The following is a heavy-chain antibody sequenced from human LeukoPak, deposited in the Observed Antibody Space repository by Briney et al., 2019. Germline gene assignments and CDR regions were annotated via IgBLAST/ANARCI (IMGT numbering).Heavy chain of an antibody. CDR2: IWFDGTNK. D-gene: IGHD6-13*01. J-gene: IGHJ5*02. V-gene: IGHV3-33*01. Sequence: GGSLRLSCAASGSTFSNYGIHWVRQAPGKGLEWVAVIWFDGTNKFYADSVKGRFTISRDNSKNTLYLQMNSLRAEDTAVYYCARSQQGNGNWFDPWGQGTLVTVSS. CDR1: GSTFSNYG. CDR3: ARSQQGNGNWFDP.